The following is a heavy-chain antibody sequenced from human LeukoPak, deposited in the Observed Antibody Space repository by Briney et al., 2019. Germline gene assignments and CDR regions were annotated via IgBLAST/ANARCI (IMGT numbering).Heavy chain of an antibody. V-gene: IGHV3-53*01. CDR3: ARDFGYGSVNIDY. CDR2: IYSAGST. CDR1: GFTVSSNY. D-gene: IGHD3-10*01. Sequence: PGGSLRLSCAASGFTVSSNYMSWVRQAPGKGLEWVSVIYSAGSTYYADSVKGRFTILRDNSKNTLYLQMNSLRVEDTAVYYCARDFGYGSVNIDYWGQGTLVTVSS. J-gene: IGHJ4*02.